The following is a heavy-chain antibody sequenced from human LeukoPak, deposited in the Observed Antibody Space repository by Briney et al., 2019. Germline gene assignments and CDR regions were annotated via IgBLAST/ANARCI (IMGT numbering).Heavy chain of an antibody. D-gene: IGHD4-23*01. CDR3: SKKLPHKRGPTCG. CDR1: GFTFNKYW. J-gene: IGHJ1*01. CDR2: INQDGNEK. Sequence: GGSLRLSCAASGFTFNKYWMNWVRQAPGQGLEWLANINQDGNEKYYLASVKGRFTISRDNANNSLFLHMPSLRAEDTAVYYCSKKLPHKRGPTCGRGQGT. V-gene: IGHV3-7*01.